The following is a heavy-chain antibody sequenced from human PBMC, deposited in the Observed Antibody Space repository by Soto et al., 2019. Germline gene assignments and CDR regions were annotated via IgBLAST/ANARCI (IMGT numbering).Heavy chain of an antibody. Sequence: QVQLVQSGAEVKKPGASVKVSCKASGYTFTSYDINWVRQATGQGLEWMGCMNPNSGNTGYAQKFQGRVTKTRNTSVSTAYMERSSLRSEDRAVYYCAMVLPSAFLPHWFAPWGQGTLVTVSS. D-gene: IGHD3-10*01. J-gene: IGHJ5*02. V-gene: IGHV1-8*01. CDR2: MNPNSGNT. CDR1: GYTFTSYD. CDR3: AMVLPSAFLPHWFAP.